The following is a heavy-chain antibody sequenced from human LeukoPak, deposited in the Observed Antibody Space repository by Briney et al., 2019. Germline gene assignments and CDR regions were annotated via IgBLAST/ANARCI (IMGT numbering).Heavy chain of an antibody. V-gene: IGHV1-18*01. CDR1: GYTFTSYG. J-gene: IGHJ3*02. CDR2: ISAYNGNT. Sequence: ASVKVSCKAPGYTFTSYGISWVRQAPGQGFEWMGWISAYNGNTNYAQKLQGRVTMTTDTSTSTAYMELRSLRSDDTAVYYCTVSNGDYPATFDIWGQGTMVTVSS. D-gene: IGHD4-17*01. CDR3: TVSNGDYPATFDI.